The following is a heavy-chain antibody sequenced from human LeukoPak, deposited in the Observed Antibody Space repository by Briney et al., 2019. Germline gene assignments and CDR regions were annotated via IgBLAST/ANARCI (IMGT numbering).Heavy chain of an antibody. CDR1: GFTFSSFA. Sequence: GGSLRLSCEASGFTFSSFAMTWVRQAPGKGLEWVSGISGSGGGTYYADSVKGRFTISRDNSKNTLYLQMSSLRAEDTAVYYCARVGGTGFYWYFDLWGRGTLVTVSS. J-gene: IGHJ2*01. CDR3: ARVGGTGFYWYFDL. D-gene: IGHD7-27*01. CDR2: ISGSGGGT. V-gene: IGHV3-23*01.